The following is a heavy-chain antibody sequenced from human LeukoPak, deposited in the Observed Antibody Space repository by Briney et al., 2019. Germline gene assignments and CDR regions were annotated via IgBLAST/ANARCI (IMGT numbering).Heavy chain of an antibody. CDR2: IYYSGST. Sequence: SETLSLTCTVSGGSISSYYWSWIRQPPGKGLEWIGFIYYSGSTKYNPSLKSRVTISVDTSKNQFSLNMKSVTAADTAVYYCARDSGTYVRGAFDIWGQGTMVSVSS. V-gene: IGHV4-59*12. CDR1: GGSISSYY. J-gene: IGHJ3*02. CDR3: ARDSGTYVRGAFDI. D-gene: IGHD3-10*02.